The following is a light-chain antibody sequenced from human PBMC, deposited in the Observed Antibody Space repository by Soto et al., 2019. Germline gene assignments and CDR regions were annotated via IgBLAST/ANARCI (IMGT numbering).Light chain of an antibody. CDR1: QSVSIN. CDR2: DAS. CDR3: QQYNNWHTLT. J-gene: IGKJ4*01. Sequence: EIVMTQSPGTLSVSAGERATLSWRASQSVSINLAWYQQKPGQAPRLLIYDASTRATGIPARFSGSGSGTEFTLTISSLQPTDFAVYYCQQYNNWHTLTFCGGTKVDIK. V-gene: IGKV3D-15*01.